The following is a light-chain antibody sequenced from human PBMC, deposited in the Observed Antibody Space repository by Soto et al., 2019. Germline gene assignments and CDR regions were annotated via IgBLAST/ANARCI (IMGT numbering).Light chain of an antibody. Sequence: DIVMTQSPLSLPVTPGEPASISCRSSQSLLHSNGYNYLGWFLQKPGQSPQLLIYLGSGRASGVPDRFSGSGSGTDFTLKISRVEAEDVGLYYCMQVLQTPLTFSGGTKVEIK. CDR2: LGS. J-gene: IGKJ4*01. V-gene: IGKV2-28*01. CDR1: QSLLHSNGYNY. CDR3: MQVLQTPLT.